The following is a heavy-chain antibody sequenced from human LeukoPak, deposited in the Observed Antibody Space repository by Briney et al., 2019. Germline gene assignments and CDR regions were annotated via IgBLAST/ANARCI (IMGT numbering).Heavy chain of an antibody. CDR2: INPNSGGT. Sequence: GASVKVSCKASGYTFTGYYIHWVRQAPGQGLEWMGWINPNSGGTNYAQKFQGRVTMTRDTSISTAYMELSRLRSDDTAVYYCARVKNYYDSSGYLYYFDYRGQGTLVTASS. CDR3: ARVKNYYDSSGYLYYFDY. J-gene: IGHJ4*02. CDR1: GYTFTGYY. D-gene: IGHD3-22*01. V-gene: IGHV1-2*02.